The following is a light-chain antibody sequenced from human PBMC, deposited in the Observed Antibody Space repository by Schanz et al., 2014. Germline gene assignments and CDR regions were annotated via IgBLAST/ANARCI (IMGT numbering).Light chain of an antibody. CDR3: SSYAGSNNLRVG. CDR2: EVS. V-gene: IGLV2-8*01. CDR1: SSDVGGYNY. J-gene: IGLJ2*01. Sequence: QSVLTQPPSASGSPGQSVTISCTGTSSDVGGYNYVSWYQQHPGKAPKLMIYEVSKRPSGVPDRFSGSKSGNTASLTVSGLQAEDEAEYCCSSYAGSNNLRVGFGGGTKLTVL.